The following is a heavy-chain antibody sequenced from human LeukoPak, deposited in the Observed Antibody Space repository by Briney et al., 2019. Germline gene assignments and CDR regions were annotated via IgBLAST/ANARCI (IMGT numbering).Heavy chain of an antibody. CDR1: GYTFTGYY. Sequence: SCKASGYTFTGYYMHWVRQAPGKGLEWVAVISYDGRNKHYPDSVKGRFTISRDISTDTLWLQMDNLRTEDTAVYYCAKGPLRGTAAAIDYWGQGTLVTVSS. J-gene: IGHJ4*02. D-gene: IGHD2-2*01. CDR3: AKGPLRGTAAAIDY. V-gene: IGHV3-30*18. CDR2: ISYDGRNK.